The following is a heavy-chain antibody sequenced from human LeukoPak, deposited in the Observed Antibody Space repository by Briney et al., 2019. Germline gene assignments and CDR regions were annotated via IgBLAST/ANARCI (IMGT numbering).Heavy chain of an antibody. Sequence: SETLSLTCTVSGDSINNYYWGWIRQPAGKGLEWIGRIYSTRSTNYNPSLKSRVTMSVDTSKNQFSLKLSSVTAADTAVYYCAKVRYGTFNWFDPWGQGTLVTVSS. D-gene: IGHD2/OR15-2a*01. CDR2: IYSTRST. V-gene: IGHV4-4*07. CDR3: AKVRYGTFNWFDP. CDR1: GDSINNYY. J-gene: IGHJ5*02.